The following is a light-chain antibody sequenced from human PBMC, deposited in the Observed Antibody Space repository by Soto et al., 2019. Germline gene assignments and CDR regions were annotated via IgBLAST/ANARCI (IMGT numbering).Light chain of an antibody. Sequence: QSALTQPASVSGSPGQSIAISCTGTSSDVGGYNYVSWYQQRPGKAPKLIIYDVTNRPSGVSDRFSGSKSGNTASLTISGLQAEDEADYYCSSFTSSSTYVFGSGTKVTVL. CDR3: SSFTSSSTYV. CDR2: DVT. J-gene: IGLJ1*01. V-gene: IGLV2-14*01. CDR1: SSDVGGYNY.